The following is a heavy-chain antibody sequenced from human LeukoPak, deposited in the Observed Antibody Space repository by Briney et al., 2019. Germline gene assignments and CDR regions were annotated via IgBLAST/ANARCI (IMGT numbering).Heavy chain of an antibody. CDR3: ASERPSSSWYDF. CDR1: EFTFSHQW. D-gene: IGHD2-2*01. CDR2: IQPDGSEK. J-gene: IGHJ5*01. V-gene: IGHV3-7*01. Sequence: GGSLTLSCAASEFTFSHQWMTWVRQAPGKGLEWVANIQPDGSEKYYVGSVRGRFTISRDNVRNLLYLQMNSLRSEDTAVYYCASERPSSSWYDFWGQGILVTVSS.